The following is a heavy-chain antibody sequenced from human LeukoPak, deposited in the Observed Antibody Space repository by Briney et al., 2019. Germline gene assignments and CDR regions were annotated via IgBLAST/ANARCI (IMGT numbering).Heavy chain of an antibody. V-gene: IGHV2-70*16. Sequence: TLSLSCGVSGGSISSYYWSWIRQPPGKALEWLARIDWDDDTFYTTSLKSRLTISKDNSKNKVDLTMTNMDPVDTATYYSARVLVVGPLYFDYWGQGTLVTVSS. CDR3: ARVLVVGPLYFDY. CDR1: GGSISSYY. D-gene: IGHD2-8*02. J-gene: IGHJ4*02. CDR2: IDWDDDT.